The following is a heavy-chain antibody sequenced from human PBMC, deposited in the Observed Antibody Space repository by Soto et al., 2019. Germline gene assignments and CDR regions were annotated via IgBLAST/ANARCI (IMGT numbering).Heavy chain of an antibody. J-gene: IGHJ4*02. Sequence: PGGSLRLSCAASGFTFSSFAMSWVRQAPGKGLEWVSTINKSGGSTYYADSVKGRFTISRDNSKNRLFLQINGLRAEDTAVYYCAKDPPSTGTTFDYWGRGTLVTVSS. CDR2: INKSGGST. V-gene: IGHV3-23*01. D-gene: IGHD1-1*01. CDR3: AKDPPSTGTTFDY. CDR1: GFTFSSFA.